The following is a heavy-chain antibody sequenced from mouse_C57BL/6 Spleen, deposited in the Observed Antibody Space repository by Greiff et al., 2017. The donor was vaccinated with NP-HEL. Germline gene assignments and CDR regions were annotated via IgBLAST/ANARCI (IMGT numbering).Heavy chain of an antibody. CDR2: IYPGSGST. CDR3: AREGRIYYDYDEGLDY. V-gene: IGHV1-55*01. CDR1: GYTFTSYW. D-gene: IGHD2-4*01. J-gene: IGHJ4*01. Sequence: VQLQQPGAELVKPGASVKMSCKASGYTFTSYWITWVKQRPGQGLEWIGDIYPGSGSTNYNEKFKSKATLTVDTSSSTAYMQLSSLTSEDSAVYYCAREGRIYYDYDEGLDYWGQGTSVTVSS.